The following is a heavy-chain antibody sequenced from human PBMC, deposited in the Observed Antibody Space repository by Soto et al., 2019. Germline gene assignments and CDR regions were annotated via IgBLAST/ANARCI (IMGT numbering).Heavy chain of an antibody. CDR2: ISGSGGST. J-gene: IGHJ4*02. CDR1: GFTFSSYA. Sequence: GGSLRLSCAASGFTFSSYAMSWVRQAPGKGLEWVSAISGSGGSTYYADSVKGRFTISRDNSKNTLYLQMNSQRAEDTAVYYCALTMIVVVPRFEYWGQGTLVTVSS. D-gene: IGHD3-22*01. V-gene: IGHV3-23*01. CDR3: ALTMIVVVPRFEY.